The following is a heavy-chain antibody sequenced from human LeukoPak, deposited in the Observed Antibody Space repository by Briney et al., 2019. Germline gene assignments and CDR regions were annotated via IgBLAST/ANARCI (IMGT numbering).Heavy chain of an antibody. V-gene: IGHV1-2*06. D-gene: IGHD3-10*01. J-gene: IGHJ5*02. CDR2: INPNSGGT. CDR1: GYTFTGYY. Sequence: ASVKVSCTASGYTFTGYYMHWVRQAPGQGLEWMGRINPNSGGTNYAQKFQGRVTMTRDTSISTAYMELSRLRSDDTAVYYCARDPGFSGPGFWFDPWGQGTLVTVSS. CDR3: ARDPGFSGPGFWFDP.